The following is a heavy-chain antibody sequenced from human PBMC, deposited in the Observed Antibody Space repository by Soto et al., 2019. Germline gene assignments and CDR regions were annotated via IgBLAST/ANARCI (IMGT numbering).Heavy chain of an antibody. D-gene: IGHD4-17*01. CDR1: GYSIGNTYY. V-gene: IGHV4-38-2*01. J-gene: IGHJ6*02. CDR2: IYHSGTT. CDR3: ARAFYGDYAAHYYGMDV. Sequence: ASETLSLTCAVSGYSIGNTYYWGWIRQPPGKGLEWIGNIYHSGTTYYNPSLESRVTISVDTSNNQFSLKLSSVTAADTAVYYRARAFYGDYAAHYYGMDVWGQGTTVTVSS.